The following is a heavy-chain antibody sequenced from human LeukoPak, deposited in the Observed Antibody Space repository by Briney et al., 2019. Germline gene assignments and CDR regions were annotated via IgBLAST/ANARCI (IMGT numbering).Heavy chain of an antibody. V-gene: IGHV3-48*02. CDR3: ARPKRMYSSSWYFFIYFDY. D-gene: IGHD6-13*01. CDR2: IRSSSSTI. J-gene: IGHJ4*02. CDR1: GFTFSSYS. Sequence: GGSLRLSCAASGFTFSSYSMNWVRQAPGKGLEWGSYIRSSSSTIYYADSVKGRFTISRDNAKNSLYLQMNSLRDEDTAVYYCARPKRMYSSSWYFFIYFDYWGQGTLVTVSS.